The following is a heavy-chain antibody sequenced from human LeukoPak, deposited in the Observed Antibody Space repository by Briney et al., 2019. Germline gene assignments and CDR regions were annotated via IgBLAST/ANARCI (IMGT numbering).Heavy chain of an antibody. Sequence: ASVKVSCKAFAISFISFGFNWVRQAPGQGLEWMGWISGYNGDTKYAQKFQGRVTMTTDTSTSTAYMELRSLRSDDTAVYYCARGTWETAARPYSFDTWGQGTLVTVTS. D-gene: IGHD1-26*01. CDR1: AISFISFG. J-gene: IGHJ4*02. V-gene: IGHV1-18*01. CDR2: ISGYNGDT. CDR3: ARGTWETAARPYSFDT.